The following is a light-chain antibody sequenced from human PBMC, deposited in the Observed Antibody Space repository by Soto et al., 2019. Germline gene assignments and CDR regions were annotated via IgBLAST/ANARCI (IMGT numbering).Light chain of an antibody. CDR1: SSNIGGNS. J-gene: IGLJ1*01. V-gene: IGLV1-51*01. Sequence: QSELTQPPSVSAAAGQKVTISCSGSSSNIGGNSVSLYQQLPWTAPKLLIYDDNKRPSGIPDRFSGSKSGTSATLGITGFQTGDEADYYCGSWDSSLSAYVFGTGTKVTVL. CDR2: DDN. CDR3: GSWDSSLSAYV.